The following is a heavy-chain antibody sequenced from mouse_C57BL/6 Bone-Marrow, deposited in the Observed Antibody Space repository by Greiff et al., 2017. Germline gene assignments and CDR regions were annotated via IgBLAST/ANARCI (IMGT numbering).Heavy chain of an antibody. CDR1: GYAFSSSW. CDR2: IYPGDGDT. D-gene: IGHD1-1*01. CDR3: ADYYGSEFAY. V-gene: IGHV1-82*01. J-gene: IGHJ3*01. Sequence: VNVVESGPELVKPGASVKISCKASGYAFSSSWMNWVKQRPGKGLEWIGRIYPGDGDTNYNGKFKGKATLTADKSSSTAYMQLSSLTSEDSAVYFCADYYGSEFAYWGQGTLVTVSA.